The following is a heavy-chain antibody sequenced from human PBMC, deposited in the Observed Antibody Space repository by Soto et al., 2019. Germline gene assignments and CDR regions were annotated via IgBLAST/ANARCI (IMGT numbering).Heavy chain of an antibody. CDR3: ARDPAAEDIVVVPAAGNWFDP. CDR1: GGSISSSSYY. D-gene: IGHD2-2*01. V-gene: IGHV4-39*07. J-gene: IGHJ5*02. Sequence: SETLSLTCTVSGGSISSSSYYWGWIRQPPGKGLEWIGSIYYSGSTYYNPSLKSRVTISVDTSKNQFSLKLSSVTAADTAVYYCARDPAAEDIVVVPAAGNWFDPWGQGTLVTVSS. CDR2: IYYSGST.